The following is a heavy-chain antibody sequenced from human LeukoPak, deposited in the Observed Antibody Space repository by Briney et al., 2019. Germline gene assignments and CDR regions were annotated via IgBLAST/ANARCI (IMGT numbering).Heavy chain of an antibody. Sequence: PGGSLRLSCAASGFTFSSYALSWVRQAPGKGLEWVSAISGSGGSTYYADSVKGRFTISRDNSKNTLYLQMNSLRAEDTAVYYCARLNGSGTRKGTNWFDPWARGTLVTVSS. CDR2: ISGSGGST. CDR1: GFTFSSYA. D-gene: IGHD3-3*01. CDR3: ARLNGSGTRKGTNWFDP. V-gene: IGHV3-23*01. J-gene: IGHJ5*02.